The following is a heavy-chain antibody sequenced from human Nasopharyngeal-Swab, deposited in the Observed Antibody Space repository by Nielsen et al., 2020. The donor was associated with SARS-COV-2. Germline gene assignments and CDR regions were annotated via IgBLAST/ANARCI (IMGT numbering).Heavy chain of an antibody. D-gene: IGHD3-22*01. CDR2: IYYSGST. J-gene: IGHJ1*01. V-gene: IGHV4-39*07. CDR1: GGSISSSSYY. Sequence: SETLSLTCTVSGGSISSSSYYWGWIRQPPGKGLEWIGSIYYSGSTNYNPSLKSRVTISVDTSKNQFSLKLSSVTAADTAVYYCARPYDSSGYFRGHRSYFQHWGQGTLVTVSS. CDR3: ARPYDSSGYFRGHRSYFQH.